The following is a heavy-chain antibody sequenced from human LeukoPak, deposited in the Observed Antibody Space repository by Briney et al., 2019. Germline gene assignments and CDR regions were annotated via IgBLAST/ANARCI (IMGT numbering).Heavy chain of an antibody. V-gene: IGHV3-23*01. Sequence: PGGSLRLSCAASGFTFSSYAMSWVRQAPGKGLEWVSAISGSGGSTYYADSVKGRFTIFRDNSKNTLYLQMNSLRAEDTAVYYCAKVYDYYDSSGYYPLFDYWGQGTLVTVSS. CDR2: ISGSGGST. CDR1: GFTFSSYA. J-gene: IGHJ4*02. D-gene: IGHD3-22*01. CDR3: AKVYDYYDSSGYYPLFDY.